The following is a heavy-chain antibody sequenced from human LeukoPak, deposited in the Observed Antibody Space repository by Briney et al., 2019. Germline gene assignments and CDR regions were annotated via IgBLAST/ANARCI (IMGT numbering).Heavy chain of an antibody. V-gene: IGHV3-66*01. J-gene: IGHJ4*02. CDR2: FYSDGST. D-gene: IGHD3-10*01. CDR1: GFTVSSKY. CDR3: ATGRWFGEFAGSAFED. Sequence: PGGSLRLSCAVSGFTVSSKYMSWFRQAPGKGLEWVSVFYSDGSTHYADSVKGRFTISRDNAKNSVYLQMNSLRVEDTALYYCATGRWFGEFAGSAFEDWGQGTLVTVSS.